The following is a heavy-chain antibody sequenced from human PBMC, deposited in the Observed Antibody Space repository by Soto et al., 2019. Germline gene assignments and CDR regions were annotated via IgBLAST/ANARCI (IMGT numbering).Heavy chain of an antibody. J-gene: IGHJ4*02. V-gene: IGHV3-33*01. D-gene: IGHD2-15*01. CDR3: ASARGYCSGGSCKDGNYFDY. Sequence: GGSLRLSCAASGFTFSSYGMHWVRQAPGKGLEWVAVIWYDGSNKYYADSVKGRFTISRDNSKNTLYLQMNSLRAEDTAVYYCASARGYCSGGSCKDGNYFDYWGQGTLVTVSS. CDR2: IWYDGSNK. CDR1: GFTFSSYG.